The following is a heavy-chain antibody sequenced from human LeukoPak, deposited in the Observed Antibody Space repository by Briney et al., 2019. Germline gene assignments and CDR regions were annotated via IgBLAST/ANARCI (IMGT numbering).Heavy chain of an antibody. CDR2: IDLDDDK. J-gene: IGHJ3*02. CDR3: ARFRTLSHAFDI. CDR1: GFSCGGTGLW. Sequence: SGPALVNPTQTLTLTFTVSGFSCGGTGLWVGWIRLPPGKALGCLARIDLDDDKPYITSLRTRLTVSKDTSRNQVVLTVTKVDPVDTATYYCARFRTLSHAFDIWGQGTAVTVSS. V-gene: IGHV2-70*11.